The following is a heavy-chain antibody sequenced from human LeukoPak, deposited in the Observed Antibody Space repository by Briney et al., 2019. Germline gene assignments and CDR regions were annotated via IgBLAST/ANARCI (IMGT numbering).Heavy chain of an antibody. Sequence: SETLSLTCTVSGGSFSSYYWSWIRQPPGKGLEWIGYIYYSGSTNYNPSLKSRVTISVDTSKNQFSLKLSSVTAADTAVYYCARDHDYYDSSGYYYGHFFDYWGQGTLVTVSS. J-gene: IGHJ4*02. D-gene: IGHD3-22*01. V-gene: IGHV4-59*01. CDR2: IYYSGST. CDR3: ARDHDYYDSSGYYYGHFFDY. CDR1: GGSFSSYY.